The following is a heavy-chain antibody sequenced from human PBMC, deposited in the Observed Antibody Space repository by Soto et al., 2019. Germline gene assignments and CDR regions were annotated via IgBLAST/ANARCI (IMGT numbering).Heavy chain of an antibody. CDR3: AKDQGSSWYEIDY. Sequence: GESVKISCAASGFTFSNYGVTWVRQAQGKGLEWVSTISGSGGSTYYADSVKGRFTISRDNSKNTLYLQMNSLRAEDTAVYYCAKDQGSSWYEIDYWGQGTLVTVSS. V-gene: IGHV3-23*01. CDR1: GFTFSNYG. J-gene: IGHJ4*02. CDR2: ISGSGGST. D-gene: IGHD6-13*01.